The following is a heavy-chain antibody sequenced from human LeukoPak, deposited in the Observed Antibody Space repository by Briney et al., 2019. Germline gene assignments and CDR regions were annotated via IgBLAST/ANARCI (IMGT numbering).Heavy chain of an antibody. CDR3: ARVTLDNTPPYFSYMDV. CDR2: IIPVFGTP. Sequence: SVKVSCKASGGTFNSYSISWVRQAPGQGLEWMGGIIPVFGTPNYAQKFQGRVTITTDESTSTVYMEVSSLRSVDTAAYYCARVTLDNTPPYFSYMDVWGKGTTVTVSS. V-gene: IGHV1-69*05. J-gene: IGHJ6*03. D-gene: IGHD2-15*01. CDR1: GGTFNSYS.